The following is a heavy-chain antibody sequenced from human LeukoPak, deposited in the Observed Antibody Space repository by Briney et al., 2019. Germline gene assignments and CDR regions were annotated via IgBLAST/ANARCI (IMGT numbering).Heavy chain of an antibody. J-gene: IGHJ6*03. D-gene: IGHD1-26*01. CDR1: GGSFGGYY. Sequence: SETLSLTCAVYGGSFGGYYWSWIRQPPGKGLEWIGEINHSGSTNYNPSLKSRVTISVDTSKNQFSLKLSSVTAADTAVYYCAGPRYSGSYYPRDYYYYYMDVWGKGTTVTVSS. CDR2: INHSGST. CDR3: AGPRYSGSYYPRDYYYYYMDV. V-gene: IGHV4-34*01.